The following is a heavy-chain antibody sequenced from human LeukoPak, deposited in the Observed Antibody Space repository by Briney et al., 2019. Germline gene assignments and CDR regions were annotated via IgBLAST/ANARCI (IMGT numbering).Heavy chain of an antibody. CDR3: ARGRHCSSTSCFNYYYYGMDV. CDR1: GGSFSGYY. D-gene: IGHD2-2*01. Sequence: PSETLSLTCAVYGGSFSGYYWSWIRQPPGKGLEWIGEINHSGSTNYNPSLKSRVTISVDTSKNQFSLKLSSVTAADTAVYYCARGRHCSSTSCFNYYYYGMDVWGQGTTVTVSS. CDR2: INHSGST. V-gene: IGHV4-34*01. J-gene: IGHJ6*02.